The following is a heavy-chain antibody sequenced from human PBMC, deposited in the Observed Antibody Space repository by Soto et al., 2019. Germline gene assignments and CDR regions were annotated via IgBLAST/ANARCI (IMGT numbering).Heavy chain of an antibody. J-gene: IGHJ4*02. CDR2: VFHTGTT. V-gene: IGHV4-4*02. CDR3: ARSAGWYAVHS. Sequence: QVQLQESGPGLVKPSGTLSLTCAVSGDSVSSPYYWCWVRQPPGKGLEWIGEVFHTGTTSYNPSRRSRVTISMDKSNNQFSLDLRSGTAADAAVYYCARSAGWYAVHSWGPGTLVIVSS. D-gene: IGHD6-19*01. CDR1: GDSVSSPYY.